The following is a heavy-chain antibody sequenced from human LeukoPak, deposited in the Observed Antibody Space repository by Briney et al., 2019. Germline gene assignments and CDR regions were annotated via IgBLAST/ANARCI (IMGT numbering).Heavy chain of an antibody. CDR2: ISYDGSNK. J-gene: IGHJ4*02. Sequence: GGSLRLSCAASGFTFSSYGMHWVRQAPGKGLEWVAVISYDGSNKYYADSVKGRFTISRDNSKNTLCLQMNSLRAEDTAVYYCARTEMAKGGFDYWGQGTLVTVSS. D-gene: IGHD5-24*01. CDR1: GFTFSSYG. CDR3: ARTEMAKGGFDY. V-gene: IGHV3-30*03.